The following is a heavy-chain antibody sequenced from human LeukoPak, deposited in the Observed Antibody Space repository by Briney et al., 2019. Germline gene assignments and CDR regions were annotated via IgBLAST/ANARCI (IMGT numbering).Heavy chain of an antibody. V-gene: IGHV4-61*01. CDR3: ARGGGIAVAFNFDY. CDR1: GGSVSSGSYY. Sequence: PSETLSLTCTVSGGSVSSGSYYWSWIRQPPGKGLEWIGYIYYSGSTNYNPSLKSRVTISVDTSKNQFSLKLSSVTAADTAVYHCARGGGIAVAFNFDYWGQGTLVTVSS. J-gene: IGHJ4*02. CDR2: IYYSGST. D-gene: IGHD6-19*01.